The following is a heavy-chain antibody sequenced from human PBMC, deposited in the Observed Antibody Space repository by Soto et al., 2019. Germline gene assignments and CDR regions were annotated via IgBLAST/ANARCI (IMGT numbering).Heavy chain of an antibody. Sequence: SETLSLTCTVSGGSISSYYWSWIRQPPGKGLEWIGYIYYSGSTNYNPSLKSRVTISVDTSKNQFSLKLSSVTAADTAVYYCARSGVDFWSGYFLPSYYYYYMDVWGKGTTVTVSS. J-gene: IGHJ6*03. D-gene: IGHD3-3*01. CDR3: ARSGVDFWSGYFLPSYYYYYMDV. CDR1: GGSISSYY. CDR2: IYYSGST. V-gene: IGHV4-59*01.